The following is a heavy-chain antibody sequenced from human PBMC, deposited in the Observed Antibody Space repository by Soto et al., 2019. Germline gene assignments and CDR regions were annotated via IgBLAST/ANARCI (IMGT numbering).Heavy chain of an antibody. Sequence: GSLRLSCAASGFTFNNYWMSWARQAPGKALEWVANIKQDESEKYYVDSVKGRFTISRDNAKNSLYLEMKSLRSEDTAVYYCARSNWGSRALDYWGQGTLVTVSS. CDR1: GFTFNNYW. D-gene: IGHD7-27*01. CDR2: IKQDESEK. J-gene: IGHJ4*02. CDR3: ARSNWGSRALDY. V-gene: IGHV3-7*01.